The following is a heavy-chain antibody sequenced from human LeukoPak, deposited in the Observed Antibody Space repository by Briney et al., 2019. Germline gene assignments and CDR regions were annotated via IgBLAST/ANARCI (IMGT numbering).Heavy chain of an antibody. Sequence: GESLKISCKGSGDSFSNHWIGWVRQMPGKGLEWMGNIYPDDSGTRYSPSFQGQVTFSVDKSISTAYLQWRSLKASDTAIYYCARRLGTGPPDYWGQGTLVTVSS. CDR2: IYPDDSGT. J-gene: IGHJ4*02. D-gene: IGHD1-1*01. CDR3: ARRLGTGPPDY. V-gene: IGHV5-51*01. CDR1: GDSFSNHW.